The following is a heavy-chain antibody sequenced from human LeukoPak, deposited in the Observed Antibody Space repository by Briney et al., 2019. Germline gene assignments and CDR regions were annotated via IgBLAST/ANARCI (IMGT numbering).Heavy chain of an antibody. V-gene: IGHV3-15*01. CDR3: TTDTGSGSYNWFDP. Sequence: GGSLRLSCAASGFTFSSYAMSWVRQAPGKGLEWVGRIKSKTDGGTTDYAAPVKGRFTISRDDSKNTLYLQMNSLKTEDTAVYYCTTDTGSGSYNWFDPWGQGTLVTVSS. J-gene: IGHJ5*02. CDR2: IKSKTDGGTT. D-gene: IGHD3-10*01. CDR1: GFTFSSYA.